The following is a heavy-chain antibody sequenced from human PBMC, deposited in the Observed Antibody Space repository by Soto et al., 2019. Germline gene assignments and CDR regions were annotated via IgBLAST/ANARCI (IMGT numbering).Heavy chain of an antibody. CDR1: GGSISSGGYY. CDR2: ISHSGNT. J-gene: IGHJ6*02. V-gene: IGHV4-30-4*01. Sequence: QVQLQESGPGLVKPSQTLSLTCTVSGGSISSGGYYWTWIRQPPGKGLEWIGYISHSGNTYYNSSLQSRLTMSLDTSKNQFSLSLSSVTAADTAVYYCGSYDCGGARCPGLDVWGLGTTVTVSS. CDR3: GSYDCGGARCPGLDV. D-gene: IGHD2-21*01.